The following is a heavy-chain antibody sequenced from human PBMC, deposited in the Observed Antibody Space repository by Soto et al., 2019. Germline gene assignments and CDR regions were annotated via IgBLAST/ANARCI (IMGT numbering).Heavy chain of an antibody. V-gene: IGHV6-1*01. CDR3: ARGSWDDVSGHYYMDV. Sequence: QVQLQLSGPGLVTPSQTLSLTCAISGDSVSSNSAGWNWIRQTPSRGLEWLGRTYYSSKWYFNYAVSVKSRITINPDTYKNQFSLQLSSVTPDDTAVYYCARGSWDDVSGHYYMDVWGKGTTVTVSS. CDR2: TYYSSKWYF. D-gene: IGHD1-1*01. CDR1: GDSVSSNSAG. J-gene: IGHJ6*03.